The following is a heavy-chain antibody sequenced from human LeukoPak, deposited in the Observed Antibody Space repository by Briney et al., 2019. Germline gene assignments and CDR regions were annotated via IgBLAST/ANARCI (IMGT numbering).Heavy chain of an antibody. Sequence: GGSLRLSCAASGFIFSDLWMTWVRQAPGKGLEWVANIEPDGTERYYVDSIKGRFTISRDNAKRSLSLQMNSLRVEDTAVYYCAKRRDYLNSWGLGTLVTVSS. J-gene: IGHJ5*02. CDR3: AKRRDYLNS. CDR2: IEPDGTER. D-gene: IGHD4-17*01. V-gene: IGHV3-7*01. CDR1: GFIFSDLW.